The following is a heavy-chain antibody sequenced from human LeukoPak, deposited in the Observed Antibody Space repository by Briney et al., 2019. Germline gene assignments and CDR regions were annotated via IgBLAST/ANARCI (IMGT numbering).Heavy chain of an antibody. CDR2: IKEDGSDK. CDR1: EFTFSSYW. V-gene: IGHV3-7*05. Sequence: GGSLRLSCAASEFTFSSYWMSWVRQAPGKGLEWVANIKEDGSDKNYVDSVEGRFTISRDSSKNTLFLQMNSLRAEDTAVYYCAKYCSGGNCYSGLYWGQGTLVTVSS. J-gene: IGHJ4*02. CDR3: AKYCSGGNCYSGLY. D-gene: IGHD2-15*01.